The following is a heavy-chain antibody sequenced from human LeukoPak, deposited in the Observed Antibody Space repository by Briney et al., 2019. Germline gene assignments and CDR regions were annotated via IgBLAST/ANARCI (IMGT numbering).Heavy chain of an antibody. CDR1: GYTFTSYG. V-gene: IGHV1-69*13. J-gene: IGHJ3*02. D-gene: IGHD2-21*02. Sequence: GASVKVSCKASGYTFTSYGISWVRQAPGQGLEWMGGIIPIFGTANYAQKFQGRVTITADESTSTAYMELSSLRSEDTAVYYCARVRKSDCYSCAFDIWGQGTMVTVSS. CDR3: ARVRKSDCYSCAFDI. CDR2: IIPIFGTA.